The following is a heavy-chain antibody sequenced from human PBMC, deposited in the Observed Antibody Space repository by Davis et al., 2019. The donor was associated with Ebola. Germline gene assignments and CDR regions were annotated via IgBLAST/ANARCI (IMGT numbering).Heavy chain of an antibody. CDR3: ARASGWYRGKKYYFDY. CDR2: IYPGDSDT. D-gene: IGHD6-19*01. J-gene: IGHJ4*02. CDR1: GYIFTSYW. V-gene: IGHV5-51*01. Sequence: GASLKISCKGSGYIFTSYWIGWVRQMPGKGLEWMGIIYPGDSDTRYSPSFQGQVPISADKSISTAYLQWSSLKASDTAMYYCARASGWYRGKKYYFDYWGQGTLVTVSS.